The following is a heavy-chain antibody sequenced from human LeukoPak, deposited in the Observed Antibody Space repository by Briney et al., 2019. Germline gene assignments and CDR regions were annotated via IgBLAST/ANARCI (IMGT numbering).Heavy chain of an antibody. D-gene: IGHD4-17*01. V-gene: IGHV3-66*01. Sequence: LSCAAXEXXVSXXXXXWVXXXXXXXXXWVSVIYSGGSTYYADSVKGRFTISRDNSKNTVYLQMKSMRAEDTAVYYCARDRXXAXFDXWXQG. CDR2: IYSGGST. CDR3: ARDRXXAXFDX. CDR1: EXXVSXXX. J-gene: IGHJ5*02.